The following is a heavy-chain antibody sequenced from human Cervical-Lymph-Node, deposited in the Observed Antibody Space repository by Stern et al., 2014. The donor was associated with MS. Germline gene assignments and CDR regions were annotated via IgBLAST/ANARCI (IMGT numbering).Heavy chain of an antibody. Sequence: VQLVQSGAGVKRPGQSLKISCRASGYSFTNYWVAWVRQKPGKGLEWMGIIHPGDSEVRYSPSFQGRVTMSFDRSINTAYLQWSSLQPSDTAMYYCARQLGHSNFLHYWGQGVLVTVSS. CDR3: ARQLGHSNFLHY. D-gene: IGHD4-11*01. J-gene: IGHJ4*02. CDR1: GYSFTNYW. CDR2: IHPGDSEV. V-gene: IGHV5-51*01.